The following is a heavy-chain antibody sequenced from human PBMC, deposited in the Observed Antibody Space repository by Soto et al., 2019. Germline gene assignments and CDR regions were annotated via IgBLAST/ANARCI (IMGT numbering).Heavy chain of an antibody. Sequence: VQLLESGGGLVQPGGSLRLSCAASGFTFSSYAMSWVRQAPGKGLEWVSAISGSGGSTYYADSVKGRFTISRDNSENTLYLQMNSLRAEDTAVYYCAKSSSGRDAFDIWGQGTMVTVSS. CDR3: AKSSSGRDAFDI. D-gene: IGHD3-3*01. J-gene: IGHJ3*02. V-gene: IGHV3-23*01. CDR2: ISGSGGST. CDR1: GFTFSSYA.